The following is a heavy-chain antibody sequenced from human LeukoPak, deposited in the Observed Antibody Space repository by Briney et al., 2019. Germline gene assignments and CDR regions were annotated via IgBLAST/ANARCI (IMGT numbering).Heavy chain of an antibody. CDR2: INAGNGNT. D-gene: IGHD3-22*01. J-gene: IGHJ3*02. CDR1: GYTFTSYA. V-gene: IGHV1-3*01. Sequence: ASVKVSCKASGYTFTSYAMHWVRQAPGQRLEWMGWINAGNGNTKYSQKFQGRVTITRDTSASTAYMELSSLRSEDTAVYYCARSLTIVGYAFDIWGQGTMVTVSS. CDR3: ARSLTIVGYAFDI.